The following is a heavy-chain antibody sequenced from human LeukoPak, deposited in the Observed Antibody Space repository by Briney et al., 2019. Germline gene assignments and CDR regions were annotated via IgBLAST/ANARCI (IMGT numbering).Heavy chain of an antibody. CDR2: INSGGTVT. J-gene: IGHJ5*02. Sequence: GGSLRLSCAASGFTFSDFWMHWVRQAPGKGLVWVSRINSGGTVTNYADSVKGRLTISRDNAKNSLYLQMNSLRAEDTATYYCARERGSGSYHPFDPWGQGTLVTVSS. CDR3: ARERGSGSYHPFDP. D-gene: IGHD3-10*01. V-gene: IGHV3-74*01. CDR1: GFTFSDFW.